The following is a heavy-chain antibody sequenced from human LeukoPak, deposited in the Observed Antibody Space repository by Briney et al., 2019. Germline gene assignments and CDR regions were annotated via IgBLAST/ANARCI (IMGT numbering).Heavy chain of an antibody. D-gene: IGHD1-14*01. J-gene: IGHJ4*02. CDR3: ARGVGQQPPFDY. CDR2: IKQDGSVK. CDR1: GFTFSSYW. Sequence: PGGSLRLSCAASGFTFSSYWMSWVRQAPGKGLEWVANIKQDGSVKNYVDSVKGRFTISRDNAKNSLYLQMNSLRSEDTAMFYCARGVGQQPPFDYWGQGTLVTVSS. V-gene: IGHV3-7*04.